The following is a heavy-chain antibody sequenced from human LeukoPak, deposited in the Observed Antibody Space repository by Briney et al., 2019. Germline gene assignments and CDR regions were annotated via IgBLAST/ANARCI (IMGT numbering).Heavy chain of an antibody. V-gene: IGHV4-4*07. CDR3: ARGAAAAGTYWFDP. CDR1: GGSISSYY. D-gene: IGHD6-13*01. J-gene: IGHJ5*02. Sequence: SETLSLTCTVFGGSISSYYWSWIRQPAGKGLEWIGRIYTSGSTNYNPSLKSRVTMSVDTSKNQFSLKLSSVTAADTAVYYCARGAAAAGTYWFDPWGQGTLVTVSS. CDR2: IYTSGST.